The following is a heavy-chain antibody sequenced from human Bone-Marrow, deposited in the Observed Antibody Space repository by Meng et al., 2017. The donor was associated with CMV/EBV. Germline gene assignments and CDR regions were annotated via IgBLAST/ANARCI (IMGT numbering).Heavy chain of an antibody. J-gene: IGHJ4*02. CDR1: GVTFSSYA. D-gene: IGHD6-6*01. CDR2: ISGSGGST. V-gene: IGHV3-23*01. Sequence: GESLKISCAASGVTFSSYAMSWVRQAPGKGLEWVSAISGSGGSTYYADSVKGRFTISRDNSKNTLYLQMNSLRAEDTAIYYCAKDQTRIAARGYFDYWGPGTLVTVS. CDR3: AKDQTRIAARGYFDY.